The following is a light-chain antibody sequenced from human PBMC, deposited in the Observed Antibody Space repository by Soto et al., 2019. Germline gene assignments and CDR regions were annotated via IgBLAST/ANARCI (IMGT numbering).Light chain of an antibody. J-gene: IGKJ1*01. V-gene: IGKV1-5*01. CDR1: QSISSW. CDR2: DAS. CDR3: QQYNSRT. Sequence: DIQMTQSPSTLSASVGDRVTITCRASQSISSWLAWYQQKPGKAPKLLIYDASSLESGAPSRFSGSGSGTEFTLTISSLQPDDFATYYCQQYNSRTFGQGTKVEIK.